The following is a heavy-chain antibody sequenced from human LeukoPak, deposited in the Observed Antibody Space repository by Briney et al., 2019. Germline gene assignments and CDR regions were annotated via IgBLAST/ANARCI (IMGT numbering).Heavy chain of an antibody. CDR2: INPTGGST. J-gene: IGHJ6*02. Sequence: ASVKVSCKASGYTFTSYYMHWVRQAPGQGLEWMAIINPTGGSTSYAQKFQGRVTMTRDTSTSTVYMELSSLRSEDTAVYYSARDRRIVAAGDYYAMDVWGQGTTVTVSS. V-gene: IGHV1-46*01. CDR1: GYTFTSYY. CDR3: ARDRRIVAAGDYYAMDV. D-gene: IGHD6-13*01.